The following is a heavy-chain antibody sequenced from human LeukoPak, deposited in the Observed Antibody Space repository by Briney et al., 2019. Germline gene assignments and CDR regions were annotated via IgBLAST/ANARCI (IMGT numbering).Heavy chain of an antibody. Sequence: ASVKVSCKASGYTFTAYYMHWVRQAPGQGPEWMGWINPNSGVTNYAQKLQGRVTMTTDTSTSTAYMELRSLRSDDTAVYYCARDFKRYYDFWSGYAGTDAFDIWGQGTMVTVSS. CDR3: ARDFKRYYDFWSGYAGTDAFDI. J-gene: IGHJ3*02. CDR2: INPNSGVT. D-gene: IGHD3-3*01. V-gene: IGHV1-2*02. CDR1: GYTFTAYY.